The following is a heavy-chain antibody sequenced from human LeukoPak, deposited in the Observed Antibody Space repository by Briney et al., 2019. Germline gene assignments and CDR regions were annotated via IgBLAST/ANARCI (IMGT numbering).Heavy chain of an antibody. CDR1: GYTFTGYH. D-gene: IGHD2-2*01. CDR2: INPNTGGT. Sequence: GASVKVSCKASGYTFTGYHMHWVRQAPGQGLEWMGRINPNTGGTDYARKFQGRVTMTRDTSISTAYMDLSRLRSDDTAVYYCARDYCSSTSCLFDYWGQGTLVTVSS. CDR3: ARDYCSSTSCLFDY. V-gene: IGHV1-2*06. J-gene: IGHJ4*02.